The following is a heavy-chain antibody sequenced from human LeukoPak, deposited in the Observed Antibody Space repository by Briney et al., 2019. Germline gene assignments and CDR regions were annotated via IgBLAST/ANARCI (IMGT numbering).Heavy chain of an antibody. D-gene: IGHD1-7*01. J-gene: IGHJ4*02. CDR2: IKQDGSEK. V-gene: IGHV3-7*04. CDR1: GFTFSNYW. CDR3: ARGYGTYGY. Sequence: GGSLRLSCAASGFTFSNYWMSWVRQAPGKGLEWVANIKQDGSEKDCVDSVEGRFTISRDNAKNSLYLQMNSLRAEDTAVYYCARGYGTYGYWGQGTLVTVSS.